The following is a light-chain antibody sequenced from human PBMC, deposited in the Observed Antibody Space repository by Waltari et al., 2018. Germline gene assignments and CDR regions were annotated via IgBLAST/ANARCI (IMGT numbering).Light chain of an antibody. CDR2: ANY. CDR3: ATWDDSLSGRV. Sequence: QSVLTQPPSTSGTPGQTVTISRSGSTSNIGTHTVTGYQLLPGTAPKTVIFANYNRPSGVPDRFSASKSGTSASLVISGLQSEDEADYFCATWDDSLSGRVFGGGTKVTVL. J-gene: IGLJ3*02. V-gene: IGLV1-44*01. CDR1: TSNIGTHT.